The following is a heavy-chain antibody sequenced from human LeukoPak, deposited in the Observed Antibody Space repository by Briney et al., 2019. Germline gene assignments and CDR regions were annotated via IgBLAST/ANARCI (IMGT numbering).Heavy chain of an antibody. CDR2: ISGSGDLI. CDR3: AKVGSSGQLPHDVFDV. J-gene: IGHJ3*01. D-gene: IGHD3-22*01. CDR1: GFTFSNYA. Sequence: GGSLRLSCAASGFTFSNYAMNWVRLAPGKGLEWVSAISGSGDLIYYADSVKGRFTISRGNSKNTLYLQMSSLRAEDTAVYYCAKVGSSGQLPHDVFDVWGQGTVVTVSS. V-gene: IGHV3-23*01.